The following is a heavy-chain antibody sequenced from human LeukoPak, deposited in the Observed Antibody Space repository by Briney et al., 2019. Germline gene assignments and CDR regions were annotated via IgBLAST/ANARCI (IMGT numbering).Heavy chain of an antibody. Sequence: GGSLRLSCAASGFTFSSYAMSWVRQAPGKGLEWVSAISGSGGSTYYADSVKGRFTISRDNSKNTLYLQMNSLRAEDTAVYYYQTYDSSGYYLSHRVYYFDYWGQGTLVTVSS. CDR2: ISGSGGST. J-gene: IGHJ4*02. D-gene: IGHD3-22*01. CDR1: GFTFSSYA. V-gene: IGHV3-23*01. CDR3: QTYDSSGYYLSHRVYYFDY.